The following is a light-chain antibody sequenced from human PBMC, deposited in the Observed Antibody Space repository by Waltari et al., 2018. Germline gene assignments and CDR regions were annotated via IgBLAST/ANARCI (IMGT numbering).Light chain of an antibody. CDR2: GNN. CDR1: SPNIGSNI. V-gene: IGLV1-44*01. CDR3: AAWEDRLNGWV. J-gene: IGLJ3*02. Sequence: QSVLTQPPSASGTPGQRVTISCSGSSPNIGSNIVNWYQHLPGMAPKLLIYGNNKRPSGISDRFSGSKSGTSASLAISGLQSEDEADYFCAAWEDRLNGWVFGGGTKLTVL.